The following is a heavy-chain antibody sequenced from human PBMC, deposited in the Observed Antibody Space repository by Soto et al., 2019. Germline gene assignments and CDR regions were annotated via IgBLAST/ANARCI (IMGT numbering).Heavy chain of an antibody. J-gene: IGHJ5*01. CDR3: TRESASGWSDC. CDR2: TYYRSTWHN. D-gene: IGHD6-19*01. CDR1: GDSVSSGSAV. Sequence: SQTLSLTCVISGDSVSSGSAVWNWIRQSPSRGLEWLGRTYYRSTWHNDYAVSVKSRISINPDTSKNQFSLQLNSVTPEDTAVYYCTRESASGWSDCWGRGTLVTVSS. V-gene: IGHV6-1*01.